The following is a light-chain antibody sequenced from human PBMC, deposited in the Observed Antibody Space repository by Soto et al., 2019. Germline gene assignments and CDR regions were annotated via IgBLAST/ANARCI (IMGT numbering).Light chain of an antibody. Sequence: EILLTQSPATLSVAPGERATLSFGASQSVSSYLAWYQQKPGQAPRLLIYGASSRATGIPDRFSGSRSGTDFTLTISRLEPEDFAVYYCRQYGSSPWTFGQGTKVDIK. CDR3: RQYGSSPWT. V-gene: IGKV3-20*01. J-gene: IGKJ1*01. CDR1: QSVSSY. CDR2: GAS.